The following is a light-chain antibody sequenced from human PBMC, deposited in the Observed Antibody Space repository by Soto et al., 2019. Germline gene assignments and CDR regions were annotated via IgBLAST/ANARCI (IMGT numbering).Light chain of an antibody. V-gene: IGKV3-15*01. CDR2: RAS. CDR3: QQYGNWPPWT. CDR1: QSLSDN. Sequence: IVMTQSPDTLTVSPGETVTLSCRASQSLSDNLAWYQQKTGQPPRLLIFRASTRASGIPARISGGGSGTEFTLTISRLQSEDFAVYYCQQYGNWPPWTFGPGTKVDIK. J-gene: IGKJ1*01.